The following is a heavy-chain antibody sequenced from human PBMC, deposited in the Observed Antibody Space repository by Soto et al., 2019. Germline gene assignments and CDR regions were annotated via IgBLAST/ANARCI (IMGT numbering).Heavy chain of an antibody. Sequence: PGGSLRLSCAASGFTFSSYSMNWVRQAPGKGLEWVSSISSSSSYIYYADSVKGRFTISRDNAKNSLYLQMNSLRAEDTAVYYCAKEMFAAAYAATSPFDLWGQGTLVTVSS. CDR2: ISSSSSYI. D-gene: IGHD2-8*01. V-gene: IGHV3-21*01. CDR1: GFTFSSYS. J-gene: IGHJ4*02. CDR3: AKEMFAAAYAATSPFDL.